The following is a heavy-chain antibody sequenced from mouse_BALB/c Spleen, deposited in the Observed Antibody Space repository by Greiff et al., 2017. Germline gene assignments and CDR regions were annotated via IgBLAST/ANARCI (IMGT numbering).Heavy chain of an antibody. CDR1: GFTFTDYY. CDR2: IRNKANGYTT. D-gene: IGHD2-3*01. Sequence: EVMLVESGGGLVQPGGSLRLSCATSGFTFTDYYMSWVRQPPGKALEWLGFIRNKANGYTTAYSASGKVRFTISRDNSKSILYLHMNTLSAEDSATYFCARDMMTSAGWYVDVWGEGTTVTVSS. V-gene: IGHV7-3*02. J-gene: IGHJ1*01. CDR3: ARDMMTSAGWYVDV.